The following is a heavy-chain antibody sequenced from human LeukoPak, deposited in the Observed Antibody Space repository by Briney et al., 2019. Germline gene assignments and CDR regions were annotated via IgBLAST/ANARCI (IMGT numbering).Heavy chain of an antibody. V-gene: IGHV1-2*06. CDR2: INPNSGGT. CDR3: ARERVGATSSSNFDY. CDR1: GYTFTGYY. J-gene: IGHJ4*02. D-gene: IGHD1-26*01. Sequence: ASVKVSCEASGYTFTGYYMHTVRQAPGQGLEWMGRINPNSGGTNYAQKFQGRVTMTRDTSISTAYMELSRLRSDDTAVYYCARERVGATSSSNFDYWGQGTLVTVSS.